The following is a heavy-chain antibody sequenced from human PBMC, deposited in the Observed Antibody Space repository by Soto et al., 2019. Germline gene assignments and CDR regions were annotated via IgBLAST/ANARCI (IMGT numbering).Heavy chain of an antibody. D-gene: IGHD3-3*01. CDR3: AKPSYYDFWSGYYPGMDV. CDR2: ISGSGGST. Sequence: GGSLRLSCAASGFTFSSYAMSWVRQAPGKGLEWVSAISGSGGSTYYADSVKGRFTISRDNSKNTLYLQMNSLRAEDTAVYYCAKPSYYDFWSGYYPGMDVWGQGTMVTVSS. V-gene: IGHV3-23*01. J-gene: IGHJ6*02. CDR1: GFTFSSYA.